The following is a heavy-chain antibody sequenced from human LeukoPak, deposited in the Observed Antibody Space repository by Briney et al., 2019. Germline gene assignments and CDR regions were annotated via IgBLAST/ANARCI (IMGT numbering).Heavy chain of an antibody. J-gene: IGHJ4*02. CDR1: GFTFSSFA. Sequence: GGSLRLSCAASGFTFSSFAMTWVRQAPGKGLEWVSTISGSGGSTYYADSVRGRFTISRDNSKNTLYLQMNSLRAEDTAVYYCAKSRDSSGYYAVPDYWGQGTLVTVSS. D-gene: IGHD3-22*01. V-gene: IGHV3-23*01. CDR2: ISGSGGST. CDR3: AKSRDSSGYYAVPDY.